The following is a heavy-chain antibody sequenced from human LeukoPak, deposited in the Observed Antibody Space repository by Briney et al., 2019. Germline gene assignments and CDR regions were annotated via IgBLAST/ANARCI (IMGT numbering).Heavy chain of an antibody. CDR2: IYYSGST. Sequence: SETLSLTCTVSGGSISSYYWSWIRQPPGKGLEWIGYIYYSGSTNYNPSLKSRVTISVDTSKNQFSLKLSSVTAADTAVYYCARDRGSSWYVDWFDPWGQGTLVTVSS. D-gene: IGHD6-13*01. J-gene: IGHJ5*02. CDR3: ARDRGSSWYVDWFDP. V-gene: IGHV4-59*12. CDR1: GGSISSYY.